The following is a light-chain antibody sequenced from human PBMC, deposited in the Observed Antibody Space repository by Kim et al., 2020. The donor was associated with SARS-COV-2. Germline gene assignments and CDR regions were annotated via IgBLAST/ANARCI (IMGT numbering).Light chain of an antibody. V-gene: IGKV3-20*01. CDR1: QSVSSNY. CDR3: QQYSSSPAT. Sequence: SRGQRATHACRASQSVSSNYLAWYQKTPGQATRLLIYGASSRATGIPDRFSGSGSGTDFTLTITRLEPEDFAVYYCQQYSSSPATFGQGTKVDIK. CDR2: GAS. J-gene: IGKJ1*01.